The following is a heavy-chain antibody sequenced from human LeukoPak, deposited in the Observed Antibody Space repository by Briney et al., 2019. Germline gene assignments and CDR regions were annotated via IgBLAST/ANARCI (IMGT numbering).Heavy chain of an antibody. Sequence: GGSLRLSCAASGFTVSSNYMSWVRQAPGKGLERVSVIYSDDTTYYADSVKGRFSISRDNSKNTLYLQMNSLRAEDTAVYFCARDIGGWQQWLAFDYWGQGTLVTVSS. V-gene: IGHV3-66*01. CDR1: GFTVSSNY. J-gene: IGHJ4*02. CDR2: IYSDDTT. D-gene: IGHD6-19*01. CDR3: ARDIGGWQQWLAFDY.